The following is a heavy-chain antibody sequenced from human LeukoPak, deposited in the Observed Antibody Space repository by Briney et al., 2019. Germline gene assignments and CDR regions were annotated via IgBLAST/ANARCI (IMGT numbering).Heavy chain of an antibody. Sequence: GGSLRLSCAASGFTFSSYWMSWVRQAPGKGLEWVANIKQDGSEKYYVDSVKGRFTISRDNSKNTLYLQMNSLRAEDTAVYYCAKEGSSGWYLGYFDYWGQGTLVTVSS. V-gene: IGHV3-7*01. CDR2: IKQDGSEK. J-gene: IGHJ4*02. CDR3: AKEGSSGWYLGYFDY. D-gene: IGHD6-19*01. CDR1: GFTFSSYW.